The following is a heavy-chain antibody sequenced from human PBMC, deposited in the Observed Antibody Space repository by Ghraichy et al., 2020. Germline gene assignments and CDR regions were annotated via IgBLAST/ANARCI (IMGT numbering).Heavy chain of an antibody. D-gene: IGHD3-3*01. J-gene: IGHJ6*02. CDR3: ARDIEYWSGYYHGMDV. CDR2: INTDGSTT. Sequence: LSLTCAASGFTFSGYWMHWVRQAPGKGLVWVSRINTDGSTTIYADSVKGRFTISRDNAKNTLYLQMNSLTAEDTAVYYCARDIEYWSGYYHGMDVWGQGTTVTVSS. CDR1: GFTFSGYW. V-gene: IGHV3-74*01.